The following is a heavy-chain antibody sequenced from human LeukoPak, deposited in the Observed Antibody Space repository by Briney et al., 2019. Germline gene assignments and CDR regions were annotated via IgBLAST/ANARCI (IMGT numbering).Heavy chain of an antibody. CDR1: GFTFDDYA. Sequence: PGGSLRLSCAASGFTFDDYAMHWVRQAPGKGLEWVSGISWNSGSIGYADSVKGRFTISRDNAKNSLYLQMNSLRAEATAVYYCAREHPDSVAFDIWGQGTMVTVSS. CDR3: AREHPDSVAFDI. J-gene: IGHJ3*02. V-gene: IGHV3-9*01. CDR2: ISWNSGSI. D-gene: IGHD3-10*01.